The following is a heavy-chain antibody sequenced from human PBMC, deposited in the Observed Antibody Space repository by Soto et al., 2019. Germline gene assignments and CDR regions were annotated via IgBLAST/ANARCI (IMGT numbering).Heavy chain of an antibody. J-gene: IGHJ4*02. CDR2: ISSSSSYI. CDR1: GFTFSSYS. V-gene: IGHV3-21*01. D-gene: IGHD5-12*01. CDR3: ARESDGYNPDFDY. Sequence: AGGSLRLSCAASGFTFSSYSMNWVRQAPGKGLEWVSSISSSSSYIYYADSVKGRFTISRDNAKNSLYLQMNSLRAEDTAVYYCARESDGYNPDFDYWGQGTLVTVSS.